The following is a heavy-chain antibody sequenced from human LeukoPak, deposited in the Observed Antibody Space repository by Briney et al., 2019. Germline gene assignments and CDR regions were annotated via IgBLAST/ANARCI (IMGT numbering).Heavy chain of an antibody. J-gene: IGHJ5*02. CDR2: IYYSGST. Sequence: SETLSLTCTVSGGSISSDYWTWIRQPPGKGLEWFGYIYYSGSTNYNPSLKSRVTISVDTSKNQFSLKLSSVTAADTAVYYCARGRKFSSWSYNWFDPWGQGTLVTVSS. CDR1: GGSISSDY. V-gene: IGHV4-59*01. D-gene: IGHD6-13*01. CDR3: ARGRKFSSWSYNWFDP.